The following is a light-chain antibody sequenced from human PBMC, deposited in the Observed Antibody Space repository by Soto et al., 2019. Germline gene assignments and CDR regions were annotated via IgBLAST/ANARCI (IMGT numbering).Light chain of an antibody. Sequence: EIVLTQSPATLSLSPGERATLSCRASQSVSSYLAWYQQKPGQAPRLLIYGASTRATGIPARFSGSGSETDFTLTISSLQPEDFASYYCQQLNSYPLTFGGGTKVDIK. CDR2: GAS. CDR1: QSVSSY. J-gene: IGKJ4*01. V-gene: IGKV3-11*01. CDR3: QQLNSYPLT.